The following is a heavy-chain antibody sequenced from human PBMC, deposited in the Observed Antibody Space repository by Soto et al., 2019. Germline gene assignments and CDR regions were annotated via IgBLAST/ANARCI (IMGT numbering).Heavy chain of an antibody. D-gene: IGHD5-12*01. V-gene: IGHV3-23*01. CDR3: AKGGSSYDFHY. CDR1: GFTFSSYA. Sequence: EVPLLESGGGLVQPGGSLRLSCAASGFTFSSYAMSWVRQAPGKGLEWVSVISTSGGSTYYADSVKGRFTISRDNSKNTLYLQMTSLRAEDTAVYYFAKGGSSYDFHYWGQGTLVTVSS. J-gene: IGHJ4*02. CDR2: ISTSGGST.